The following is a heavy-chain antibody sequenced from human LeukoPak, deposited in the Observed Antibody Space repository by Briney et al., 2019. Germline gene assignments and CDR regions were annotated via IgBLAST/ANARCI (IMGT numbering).Heavy chain of an antibody. V-gene: IGHV1-46*01. CDR3: AREGVAVAGDY. D-gene: IGHD6-19*01. Sequence: ASVKVSCKASGYTFTSYYMHWVPQAPGQGLEWMGIINPSGGSTSYAQKFQGRVTMTRDTSTSTVYMELSSLRSEDTAVYYCAREGVAVAGDYWGQGTLVTVSS. J-gene: IGHJ4*02. CDR2: INPSGGST. CDR1: GYTFTSYY.